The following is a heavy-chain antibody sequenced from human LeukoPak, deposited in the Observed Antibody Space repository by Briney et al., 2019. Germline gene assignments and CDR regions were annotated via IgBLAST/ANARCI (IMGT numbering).Heavy chain of an antibody. CDR2: ISYDGSKK. J-gene: IGHJ4*02. CDR3: ARGVYSYGYIGGFFDY. V-gene: IGHV3-30-3*01. CDR1: GFTFSSYA. Sequence: GGSLRLSCAASGFTFSSYAMHWVRQAPGKGLEWVAVISYDGSKKYYADSVKGGFTISRDNSKNTLYLQMNSLRAEDTAVYYCARGVYSYGYIGGFFDYGGQGTLVTVSS. D-gene: IGHD5-18*01.